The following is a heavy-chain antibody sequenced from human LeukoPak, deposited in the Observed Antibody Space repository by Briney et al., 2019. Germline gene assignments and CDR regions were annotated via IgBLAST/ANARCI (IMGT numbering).Heavy chain of an antibody. V-gene: IGHV5-51*01. CDR3: ARLPGIVATIERYFDY. CDR1: GYSFTTYW. CDR2: IYPGDSDT. Sequence: GESLKISCKGSGYSFTTYWIGWVRQMPGKGLEWMGIIYPGDSDTRYSPSFQGQVTISADKSISTAYLQWSSLKASDTAMYYCARLPGIVATIERYFDYWGQGTLVTVSS. D-gene: IGHD5-12*01. J-gene: IGHJ4*02.